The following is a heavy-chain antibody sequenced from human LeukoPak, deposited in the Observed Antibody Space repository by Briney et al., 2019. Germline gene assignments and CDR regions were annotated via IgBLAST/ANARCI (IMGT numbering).Heavy chain of an antibody. CDR1: GFTFSNYW. Sequence: PGGSLRLSCAASGFTFSNYWMSWVRQAPGKGLEWVATIKQDGSDKYYVNSVKGRFTISRDNAENSLYLQMNSLRAEDTALYYCARHRSYVWDAWGQGTLVTVSS. CDR3: ARHRSYVWDA. V-gene: IGHV3-7*05. CDR2: IKQDGSDK. D-gene: IGHD3-16*01. J-gene: IGHJ5*02.